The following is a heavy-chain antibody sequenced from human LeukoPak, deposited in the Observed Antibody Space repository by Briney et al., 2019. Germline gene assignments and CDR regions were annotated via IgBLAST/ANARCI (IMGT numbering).Heavy chain of an antibody. CDR2: ISAYNGNT. CDR3: ARVLGIQLWGSSDY. CDR1: GYTFTSYG. Sequence: ASVKVSGKASGYTFTSYGITWVRQAPGQGLEWMGWISAYNGNTNYAQKFQDRVTMTTDTSTSTAYMELRSLRSDDTAMYYCARVLGIQLWGSSDYWGQGTLVTVSS. D-gene: IGHD5-18*01. J-gene: IGHJ4*02. V-gene: IGHV1-18*01.